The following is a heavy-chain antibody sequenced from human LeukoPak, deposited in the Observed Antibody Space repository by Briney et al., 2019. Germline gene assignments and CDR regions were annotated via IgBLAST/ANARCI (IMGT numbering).Heavy chain of an antibody. Sequence: PSETLSLTCTVSGGSISSTIYYWGWIRQPPGKGLEWIGTIYYSGSTYYNPSLKSRVTISVDTSKNQFSLKLSSVTAADTAVYYCARVKDSPMIVEHAFDIWGQGTMVTVSS. D-gene: IGHD3-22*01. CDR2: IYYSGST. J-gene: IGHJ3*02. V-gene: IGHV4-39*07. CDR1: GGSISSTIYY. CDR3: ARVKDSPMIVEHAFDI.